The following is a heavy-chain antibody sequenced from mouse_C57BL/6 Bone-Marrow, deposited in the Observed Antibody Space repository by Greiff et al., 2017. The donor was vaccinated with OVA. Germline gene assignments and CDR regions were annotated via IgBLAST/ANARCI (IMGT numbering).Heavy chain of an antibody. CDR3: ARTLYQTFDY. Sequence: ESGPGLVKPSQSLSLTCSVTGYSITSGYYWNWIRQFPGNKLEWMGYISYDGSNNYNPSLKNRISITRDTSKNQFFLKLNSVTTEDTATYYCARTLYQTFDYWGQGTTLTVSS. CDR2: ISYDGSN. D-gene: IGHD2-1*01. V-gene: IGHV3-6*01. J-gene: IGHJ2*01. CDR1: GYSITSGYY.